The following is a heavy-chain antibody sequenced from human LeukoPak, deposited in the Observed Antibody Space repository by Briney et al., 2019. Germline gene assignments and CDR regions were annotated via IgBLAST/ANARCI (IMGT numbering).Heavy chain of an antibody. Sequence: ASVKVSCKASGCTFTSYGISWVRQAPGQGLEWMGWISAYNGNTNYAQKLQGRVTMTTDTSTSTAYMELRSLRSDDTAVYYCARSLYCSGGSCYSFGYWGQGALVTVSS. J-gene: IGHJ4*02. CDR1: GCTFTSYG. CDR2: ISAYNGNT. D-gene: IGHD2-15*01. V-gene: IGHV1-18*01. CDR3: ARSLYCSGGSCYSFGY.